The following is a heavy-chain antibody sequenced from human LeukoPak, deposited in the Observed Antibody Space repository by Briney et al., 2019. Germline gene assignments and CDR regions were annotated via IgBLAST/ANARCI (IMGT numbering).Heavy chain of an antibody. J-gene: IGHJ4*02. CDR1: GFTFSSYG. V-gene: IGHV3-23*01. CDR3: ARGGEYQLLVSFYYFDY. CDR2: ISGSGGST. Sequence: GGSLRLSCAASGFTFSSYGMSWVRQAPGKGLEWVSAISGSGGSTYYADSVKGRFTISRDNAKNTLYLQMNSLRAEDTAVYYCARGGEYQLLVSFYYFDYWGQGTLVTVSS. D-gene: IGHD2-2*01.